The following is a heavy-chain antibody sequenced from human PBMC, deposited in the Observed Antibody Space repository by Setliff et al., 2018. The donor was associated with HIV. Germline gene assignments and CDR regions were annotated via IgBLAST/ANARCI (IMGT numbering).Heavy chain of an antibody. CDR2: IIPIFGTA. Sequence: SVKVSCKSSGGTFSSYAISWVRQAPGQGLEWMGGIIPIFGTANYAQKFQGRVTITTDESTSTAYMELSSLRSEDTAVYYCARVDTAMVWLGPYYYMDVWGKGTTVTVSS. V-gene: IGHV1-69*05. J-gene: IGHJ6*03. CDR3: ARVDTAMVWLGPYYYMDV. D-gene: IGHD5-18*01. CDR1: GGTFSSYA.